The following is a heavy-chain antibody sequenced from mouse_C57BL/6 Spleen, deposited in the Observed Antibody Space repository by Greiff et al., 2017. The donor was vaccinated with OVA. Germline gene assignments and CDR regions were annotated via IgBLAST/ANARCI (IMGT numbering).Heavy chain of an antibody. CDR1: GFSFNTYA. D-gene: IGHD1-1*01. CDR2: IRSKSNNYAT. J-gene: IGHJ1*03. CDR3: VRGSSLYFDV. V-gene: IGHV10-1*01. Sequence: EVKLMESGGGLVQPKGSLKLSCAASGFSFNTYAMNWVRQAPGKGLEWVARIRSKSNNYATYYADSVKDRFTISRDDSESMLYLQMNNLKTEDTAMYYCVRGSSLYFDVWGTGTTVTVSS.